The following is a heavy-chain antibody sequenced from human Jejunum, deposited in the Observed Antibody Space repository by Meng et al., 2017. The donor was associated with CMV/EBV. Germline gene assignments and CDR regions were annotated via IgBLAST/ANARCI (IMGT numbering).Heavy chain of an antibody. D-gene: IGHD6-13*01. J-gene: IGHJ4*02. CDR3: AKVTIPVAGAGGYHFDY. Sequence: FTFSSYAMSWVRQAPGKALEWVSLISSTGDTTYYADSVKGRFTISRDNSENMLYLQVNSLRAEDTALYYCAKVTIPVAGAGGYHFDYWGQGILVTVSS. CDR2: ISSTGDTT. V-gene: IGHV3-23*01. CDR1: FTFSSYA.